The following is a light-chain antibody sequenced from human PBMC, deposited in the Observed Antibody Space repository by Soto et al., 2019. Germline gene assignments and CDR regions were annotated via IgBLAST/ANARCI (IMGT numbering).Light chain of an antibody. V-gene: IGKV3-15*01. J-gene: IGKJ1*01. CDR2: GAS. Sequence: DIVMTQSPATLSVSTGERATLSCRVSQSVSSNLAWYQQKRGQAPRLLMYGASTRATGIPVRFSGSGSGTEFTLIISSLQSEDFAVYYCQQYNDWPRTFGQGTKVEIK. CDR3: QQYNDWPRT. CDR1: QSVSSN.